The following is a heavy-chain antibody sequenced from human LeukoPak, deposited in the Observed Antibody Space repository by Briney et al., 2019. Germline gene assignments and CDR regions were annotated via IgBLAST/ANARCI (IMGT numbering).Heavy chain of an antibody. D-gene: IGHD3-10*01. J-gene: IGHJ6*02. CDR3: ARGAEGFGELLEYYGMDV. V-gene: IGHV3-66*01. CDR1: GLTVSSNY. Sequence: GGSLRLSCAASGLTVSSNYMSWVRQAPGKGLEWVSVIYSGGSTYYADSVKGRFTISRDNSKNTLYLQMNSLRAEDTAVYYCARGAEGFGELLEYYGMDVWGQGTTVTVSS. CDR2: IYSGGST.